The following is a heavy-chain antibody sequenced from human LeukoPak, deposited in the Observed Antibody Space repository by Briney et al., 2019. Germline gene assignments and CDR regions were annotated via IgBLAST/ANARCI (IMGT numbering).Heavy chain of an antibody. J-gene: IGHJ4*02. V-gene: IGHV3-20*04. Sequence: PGGSLRLSCAASGFTFDDYGMSWVRQAPGKGLEWVSGINWNGGSTGYVDSVKGRFTISRDNAKKFPYLQMNSLRAEDTALYYCARVVLSRGERDYWGQGTLVTVSS. CDR1: GFTFDDYG. CDR2: INWNGGST. D-gene: IGHD5-24*01. CDR3: ARVVLSRGERDY.